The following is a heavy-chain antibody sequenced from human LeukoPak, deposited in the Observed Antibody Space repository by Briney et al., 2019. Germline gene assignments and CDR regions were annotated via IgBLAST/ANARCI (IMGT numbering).Heavy chain of an antibody. Sequence: GGSLRLSCAASGFTFSSYEMNWVRQAPGKGLEWVSYISSIGSTIYYADSVKGRFNISRDNDKNSLYLQMNSLRAEDTAVYYCARTDGYKTDYWGQGTLVTVSS. CDR2: ISSIGSTI. D-gene: IGHD5-24*01. CDR1: GFTFSSYE. J-gene: IGHJ4*02. CDR3: ARTDGYKTDY. V-gene: IGHV3-48*03.